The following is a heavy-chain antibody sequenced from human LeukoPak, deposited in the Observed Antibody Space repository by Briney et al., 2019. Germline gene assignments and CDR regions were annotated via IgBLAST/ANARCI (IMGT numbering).Heavy chain of an antibody. CDR3: AKVVSYSGSYPVDY. CDR2: ISGSGGTT. V-gene: IGHV3-23*01. CDR1: GFTFSSYA. D-gene: IGHD1-26*01. J-gene: IGHJ4*02. Sequence: GGSLRLSCAASGFTFSSYAMSWVRQAPGKGLEWVSGISGSGGTTYYADSVKGRFTISRDNSKNTLYLQMNSLRAEDTAVYYCAKVVSYSGSYPVDYWGQGTLDTVSS.